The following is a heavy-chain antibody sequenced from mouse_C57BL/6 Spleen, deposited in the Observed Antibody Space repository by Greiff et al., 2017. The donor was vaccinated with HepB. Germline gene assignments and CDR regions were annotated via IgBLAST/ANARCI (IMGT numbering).Heavy chain of an antibody. D-gene: IGHD2-4*01. Sequence: QVQLQQPGAELVMPGASVKLSCKASGYTFTSYWMHWVKQRPGQGLEWIGEIDPSDSYTNYNQKFKGKSTLTVDKSSSTAYMQLSSLTSEDSAVYYCARSLSTMIKGAWFAYWGQGTLVTVSA. CDR1: GYTFTSYW. CDR2: IDPSDSYT. CDR3: ARSLSTMIKGAWFAY. J-gene: IGHJ3*01. V-gene: IGHV1-69*01.